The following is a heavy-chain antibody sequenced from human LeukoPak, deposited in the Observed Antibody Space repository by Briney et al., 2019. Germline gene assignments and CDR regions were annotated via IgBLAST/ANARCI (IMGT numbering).Heavy chain of an antibody. CDR2: TYHSDYI. CDR1: GGSISSSNW. V-gene: IGHV4-4*02. CDR3: ARDSKSTADAFDI. D-gene: IGHD5/OR15-5a*01. J-gene: IGHJ3*02. Sequence: PSGTLSLTCAVSGGSISSSNWWSWVRQPPGKGLEWIGNTYHSDYINYNPSLKSRATISVDKAKNQLSLKVTSVTAADTAMYYCARDSKSTADAFDIWGQGTMVTVSS.